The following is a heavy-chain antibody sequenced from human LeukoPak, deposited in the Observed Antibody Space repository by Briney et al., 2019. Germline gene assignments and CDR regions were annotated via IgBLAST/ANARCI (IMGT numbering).Heavy chain of an antibody. CDR1: GFTFSSYA. D-gene: IGHD3-22*01. J-gene: IGHJ4*02. V-gene: IGHV3-23*01. Sequence: PGGSLRLSCAASGFTFSSYAMSWVRQAPGKGLEWVSVISGSGGSTYYADSVKGRFTISRDNSKNTLYLQMNSLRAEDTAVYYCAKTVYDSNSYYYDFDYWGQGTLVTVSS. CDR2: ISGSGGST. CDR3: AKTVYDSNSYYYDFDY.